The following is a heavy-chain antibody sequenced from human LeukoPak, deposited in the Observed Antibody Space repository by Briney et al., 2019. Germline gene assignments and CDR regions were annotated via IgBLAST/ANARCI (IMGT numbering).Heavy chain of an antibody. CDR1: GFTFSTYA. CDR2: ISSSSSNT. D-gene: IGHD6-19*01. Sequence: GGSLRLSCAASGFTFSTYAMSWVRQAPGKGLEWVSGISSSSSNTYDADFVKGRFTISRDTSKHTLFLLMNNLRVEDTALYYCTKEYDKTNRSPQWGFDSWGEGTLVTVSS. J-gene: IGHJ4*02. CDR3: TKEYDKTNRSPQWGFDS. V-gene: IGHV3-23*01.